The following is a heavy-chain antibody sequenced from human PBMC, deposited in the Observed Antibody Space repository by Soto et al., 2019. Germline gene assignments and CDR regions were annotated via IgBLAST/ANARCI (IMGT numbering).Heavy chain of an antibody. Sequence: GGSLRLSCAASGFTFSSYAMSWVRQAPGKGLEWVSAISGSGGSTYYADSVKGRFTISRDNSKNTLYLQMNSLRAEDTAVYYCAKTWEEAPSDIVVVGAAAGLFDYWGQGTLVTVSS. V-gene: IGHV3-23*01. CDR2: ISGSGGST. J-gene: IGHJ4*02. CDR3: AKTWEEAPSDIVVVGAAAGLFDY. D-gene: IGHD2-15*01. CDR1: GFTFSSYA.